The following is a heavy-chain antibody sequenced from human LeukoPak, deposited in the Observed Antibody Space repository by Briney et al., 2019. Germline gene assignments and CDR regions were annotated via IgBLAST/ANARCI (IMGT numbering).Heavy chain of an antibody. D-gene: IGHD6-13*01. V-gene: IGHV4-4*07. CDR3: ARVRGLIAADEFDY. CDR2: IYSSGST. J-gene: IGHJ4*02. Sequence: SQTLSPTSTVSAGSTSSYSGSCIRQPAGNGLEWIGRIYSSGSTNYDPSLKSRVTMSVDTSKNQFSLKLSSVTAAGTAVYYCARVRGLIAADEFDYWGQGTLVTVSS. CDR1: AGSTSSYS.